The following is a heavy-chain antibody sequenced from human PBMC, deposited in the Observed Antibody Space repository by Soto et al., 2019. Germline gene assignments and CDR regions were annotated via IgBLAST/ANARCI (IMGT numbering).Heavy chain of an antibody. CDR1: GFTFSSDA. J-gene: IGHJ4*02. V-gene: IGHV3-23*01. Sequence: GSLRLSCVASGFTFSSDAMTWVRQAPGKGLEWASAISGGDGSPSYADSVKGRFTISRDNSKNTLYLHMNSLRADDTAAYYCAKWHPYTYDSLPFSGFDCWGQGTQVTVSS. CDR2: ISGGDGSP. CDR3: AKWHPYTYDSLPFSGFDC. D-gene: IGHD3-16*01.